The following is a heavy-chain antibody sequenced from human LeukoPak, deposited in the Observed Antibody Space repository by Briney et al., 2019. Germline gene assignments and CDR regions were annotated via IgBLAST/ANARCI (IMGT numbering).Heavy chain of an antibody. CDR2: IYYSGST. D-gene: IGHD4-17*01. J-gene: IGHJ3*02. CDR1: GGSISSYY. CDR3: ASVTTDKDAFDI. V-gene: IGHV4-59*08. Sequence: SETLSLTCTVSGGSISSYYWSWIRQPPGKGLEWIGHIYYSGSTNYNPSLKSRVTISVDTSKNQFSLKLSSVTAADTAVYYCASVTTDKDAFDIWGQGTMVTVSS.